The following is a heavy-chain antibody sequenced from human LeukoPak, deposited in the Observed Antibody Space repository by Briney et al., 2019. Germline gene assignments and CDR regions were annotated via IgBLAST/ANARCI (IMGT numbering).Heavy chain of an antibody. CDR3: AYGSGSLVSWYYYYMDV. J-gene: IGHJ6*03. Sequence: ASVKVSCKASGGTFSSYAISWVRQAPGQGLEWMGGIIPIFGTANYAQKFQGRVTITADESTSTAYMELSSLRSEDTAVYYCAYGSGSLVSWYYYYMDVWGKGTTVTVSS. CDR1: GGTFSSYA. D-gene: IGHD3-10*01. V-gene: IGHV1-69*13. CDR2: IIPIFGTA.